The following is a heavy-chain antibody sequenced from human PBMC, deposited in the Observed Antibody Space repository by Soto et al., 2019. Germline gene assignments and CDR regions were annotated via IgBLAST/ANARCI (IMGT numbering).Heavy chain of an antibody. V-gene: IGHV4-59*01. J-gene: IGHJ4*02. CDR1: GGSISSYY. CDR3: ARAVTYYDFWSGYPTFDY. D-gene: IGHD3-3*01. Sequence: SETLSLTCTVSGGSISSYYWSWIRQPPGKGLEWIGYIYYSGSTNYNPSLKSRVTISVDTSKNQFSLKLSSVTAADTAVYYCARAVTYYDFWSGYPTFDYWGQGTLVTVSS. CDR2: IYYSGST.